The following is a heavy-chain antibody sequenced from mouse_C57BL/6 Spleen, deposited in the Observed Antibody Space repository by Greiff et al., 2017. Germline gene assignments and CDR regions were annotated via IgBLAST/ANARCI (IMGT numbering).Heavy chain of an antibody. CDR2: IYPSDSET. Sequence: VQLKQPGAELVRPGSSVKLSCKASGYTFTSYWMDWVKQRPGQGLEWIGNIYPSDSETHYNQKFKDKATLTVDKSSRTAYMQLSSLTSEDAAVYYCASGTGTGFAYWGQGTLVTVSA. V-gene: IGHV1-61*01. CDR1: GYTFTSYW. CDR3: ASGTGTGFAY. J-gene: IGHJ3*01. D-gene: IGHD4-1*01.